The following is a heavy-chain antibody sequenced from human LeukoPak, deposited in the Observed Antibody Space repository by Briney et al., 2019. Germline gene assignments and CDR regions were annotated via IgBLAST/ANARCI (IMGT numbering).Heavy chain of an antibody. J-gene: IGHJ3*02. CDR3: ARGSHYYYGSSGYLDWDAFDI. CDR2: MNPNSGNT. Sequence: ASVKVSCKASGYTFTSYDINWVRQATGQGLEWMGWMNPNSGNTGYAQKFQGRVTMTRNTSISTAYMELSSLRSDDTAVYYCARGSHYYYGSSGYLDWDAFDIWGQGTMVTVSS. V-gene: IGHV1-8*01. CDR1: GYTFTSYD. D-gene: IGHD3-22*01.